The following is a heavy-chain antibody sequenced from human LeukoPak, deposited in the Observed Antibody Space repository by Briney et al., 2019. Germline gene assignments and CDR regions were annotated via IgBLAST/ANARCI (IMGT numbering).Heavy chain of an antibody. D-gene: IGHD3-10*01. J-gene: IGHJ4*02. Sequence: GGSLRLSCAASGFTFRSYEMNWVRQAPGKGLEWVSFISTGDSTISYADSVKGRFTISRDNAKNSLFLQMNSLRAEDTAVYYCARGNTYFDYWGQGTLVTVSS. CDR1: GFTFRSYE. V-gene: IGHV3-48*03. CDR2: ISTGDSTI. CDR3: ARGNTYFDY.